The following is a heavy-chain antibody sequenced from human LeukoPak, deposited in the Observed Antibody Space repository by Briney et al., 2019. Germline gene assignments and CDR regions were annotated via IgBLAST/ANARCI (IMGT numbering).Heavy chain of an antibody. J-gene: IGHJ4*02. CDR2: ISGSGGST. CDR3: ARGLTYYYDSSGYADY. Sequence: GGSLRLSCAASGFTFSSYAMSWVRQAPGKGLEWVSAISGSGGSTYYADSVKGRFTISRDNAKNSLYLQMNSLRAEDTAVYYCARGLTYYYDSSGYADYWGQGTLVTVSS. V-gene: IGHV3-23*01. D-gene: IGHD3-22*01. CDR1: GFTFSSYA.